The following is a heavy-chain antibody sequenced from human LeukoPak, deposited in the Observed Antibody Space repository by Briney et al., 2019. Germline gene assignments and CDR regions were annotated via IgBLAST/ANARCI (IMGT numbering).Heavy chain of an antibody. CDR1: GGSFSGYY. J-gene: IGHJ4*02. CDR2: INHSGSS. CDR3: ARGLGGRYYDILTGYYRGSPPYFDY. Sequence: SETLSLTCAVYGGSFSGYYWSWIRQPPGKGLEWIGEINHSGSSNYNRSLKSRVTISVDTSKNQFSLKLSSVTAADTAVYYCARGLGGRYYDILTGYYRGSPPYFDYWGQGTLVTVSS. V-gene: IGHV4-34*01. D-gene: IGHD3-9*01.